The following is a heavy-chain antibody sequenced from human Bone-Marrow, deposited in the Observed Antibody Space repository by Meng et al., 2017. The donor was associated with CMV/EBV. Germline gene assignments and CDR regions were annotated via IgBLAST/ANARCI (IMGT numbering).Heavy chain of an antibody. J-gene: IGHJ4*02. CDR1: GDSMRRNF. Sequence: SETLSLTCTVSGDSMRRNFWSWTRQSPGKGLEWIGYLYDTGSTKYNPSLKSRVTLSLGASEKYFYLKLTSVTAADTAVYYCAMGGGKFYFDYWGQGTRVTGSS. D-gene: IGHD4-23*01. CDR2: LYDTGST. CDR3: AMGGGKFYFDY. V-gene: IGHV4-59*01.